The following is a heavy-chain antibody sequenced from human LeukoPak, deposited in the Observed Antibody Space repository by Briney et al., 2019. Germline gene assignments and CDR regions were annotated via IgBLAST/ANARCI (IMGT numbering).Heavy chain of an antibody. CDR2: IFPGDSDS. V-gene: IGHV5-51*01. CDR3: ARHEVRRGWYH. D-gene: IGHD6-19*01. Sequence: GESLKISCKGSGYSFTSYWIGWVRQMPGEGLEWMGIIFPGDSDSRYSPSFQGQVTFSADKSISTAYLQWSSLKASDTAMYYCARHEVRRGWYHWGQGTLVTVSS. CDR1: GYSFTSYW. J-gene: IGHJ5*02.